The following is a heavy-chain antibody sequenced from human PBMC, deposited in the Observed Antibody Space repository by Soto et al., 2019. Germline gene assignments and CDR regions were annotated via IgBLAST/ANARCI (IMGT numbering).Heavy chain of an antibody. J-gene: IGHJ4*02. CDR2: IIPAFGTA. D-gene: IGHD3-22*01. CDR3: ARGASHYYDSSGYQSYFDY. V-gene: IGHV1-69*01. CDR1: GGSFSSYA. Sequence: QVQLVQSGAEVKKPGSSVKVSCTASGGSFSSYAINWVRQAPGQGLEWMGGIIPAFGTAKYAQKFQGRVTIPADESTSTGCMELTILRSEDTAVYYCARGASHYYDSSGYQSYFDYWGQGPLVTVSS.